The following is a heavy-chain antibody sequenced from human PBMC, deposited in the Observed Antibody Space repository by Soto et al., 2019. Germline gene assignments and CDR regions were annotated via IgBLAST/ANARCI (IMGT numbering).Heavy chain of an antibody. CDR1: GFMFSAYT. Sequence: VGSLRLSCAASGFMFSAYTMNWVRQAPGKGLEWLSTISDDSSYIDYADSLRGRFTVSRDNARNSLYLQIDSLGVEDTAVYYCATPYYFNHWGPGTLVTVSS. V-gene: IGHV3-21*06. D-gene: IGHD3-16*01. J-gene: IGHJ1*01. CDR2: ISDDSSYI. CDR3: ATPYYFNH.